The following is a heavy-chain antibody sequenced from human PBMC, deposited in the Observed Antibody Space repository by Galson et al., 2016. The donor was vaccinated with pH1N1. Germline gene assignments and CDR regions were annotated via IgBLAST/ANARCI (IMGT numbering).Heavy chain of an antibody. D-gene: IGHD2-2*01. Sequence: SVKVSCKASGYTFTGYYMHWVRQAPGQGLEWMGWINPNSGGTKYAQKCQGRVTMTRDTPISTAYMELSRLRSDDTAVYYCARRGSSTSHYYYGMDVCGQGTLITVSS. CDR2: INPNSGGT. CDR1: GYTFTGYY. V-gene: IGHV1-2*02. J-gene: IGHJ6*02. CDR3: ARRGSSTSHYYYGMDV.